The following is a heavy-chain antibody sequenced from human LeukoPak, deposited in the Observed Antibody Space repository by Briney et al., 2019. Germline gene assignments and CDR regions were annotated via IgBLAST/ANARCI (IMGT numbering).Heavy chain of an antibody. CDR2: ISSTSNYR. CDR1: GFTFSTYN. J-gene: IGHJ6*04. V-gene: IGHV3-21*01. D-gene: IGHD2-21*02. Sequence: GGSLRLSCAASGFTFSTYNMNWVRQAPGKGLECVSSISSTSNYRYYADSVKGRFTISRDNAKNSLYLQMNSLRVEDTTIYYCAGDLRGDGPEYGMDVWGKGTTVTVSS. CDR3: AGDLRGDGPEYGMDV.